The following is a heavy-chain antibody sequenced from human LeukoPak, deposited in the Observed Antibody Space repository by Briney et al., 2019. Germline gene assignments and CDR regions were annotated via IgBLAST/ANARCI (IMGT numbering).Heavy chain of an antibody. CDR2: IYYSGST. D-gene: IGHD3-10*01. CDR1: GGSISSSSYY. CDR3: ARRGVTMVRGARFDP. Sequence: SETLSLTCTVSGGSISSSSYYWGWIRQPPGKGLEWIGSIYYSGSTYYNPSLKSRVTISVDTSKNQFSLKLSSVTAADTAVYYCARRGVTMVRGARFDPWGQGTLVTVSS. J-gene: IGHJ5*02. V-gene: IGHV4-39*01.